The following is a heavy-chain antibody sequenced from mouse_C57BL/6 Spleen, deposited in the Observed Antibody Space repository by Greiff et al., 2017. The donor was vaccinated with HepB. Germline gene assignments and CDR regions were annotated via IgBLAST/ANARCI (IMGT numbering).Heavy chain of an antibody. CDR2: IYPRSGNT. D-gene: IGHD2-4*01. V-gene: IGHV1-81*01. CDR1: GYTFTSYG. CDR3: ARYDFWYFDV. J-gene: IGHJ1*03. Sequence: VQRVESGAELARPGASVKLSCKASGYTFTSYGISWVKQRTGQGLEWIGEIYPRSGNTYYNEKFKGKATLTADKSSSTAYMELRSLTSEDSAVYFCARYDFWYFDVWGTGTTVTVSS.